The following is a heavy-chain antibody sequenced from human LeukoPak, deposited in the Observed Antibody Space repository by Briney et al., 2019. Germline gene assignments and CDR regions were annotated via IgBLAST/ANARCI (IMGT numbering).Heavy chain of an antibody. J-gene: IGHJ4*02. CDR2: INHSGST. CDR3: ARGGFYYDFWSGRPLLDY. D-gene: IGHD3-3*01. V-gene: IGHV4-34*01. Sequence: SETLSLTCAVYGGSFSGYYWSWIRQPPGKGLEWIGEINHSGSTNYNPSLKGRVTISVDTSKNQFSLKLSSVTAADTAVYYCARGGFYYDFWSGRPLLDYWGQGTLVTVSS. CDR1: GGSFSGYY.